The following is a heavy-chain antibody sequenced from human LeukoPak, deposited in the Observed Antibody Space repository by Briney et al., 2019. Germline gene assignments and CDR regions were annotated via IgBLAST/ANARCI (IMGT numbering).Heavy chain of an antibody. J-gene: IGHJ4*02. D-gene: IGHD6-6*01. CDR2: ISWNSGSI. CDR3: AKGPSYSSSPHYFDY. V-gene: IGHV3-9*01. CDR1: GFTFDDYA. Sequence: SLRLSCAASGFTFDDYAMHWVRQAPGKGLEWVSGISWNSGSIGYADSVKGRFTISRGNAKNSLYLQMNSLRAEDTALYYCAKGPSYSSSPHYFDYWGQGTLVTVSS.